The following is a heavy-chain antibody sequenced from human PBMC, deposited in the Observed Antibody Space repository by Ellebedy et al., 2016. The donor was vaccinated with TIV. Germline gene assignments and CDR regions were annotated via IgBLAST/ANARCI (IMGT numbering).Heavy chain of an antibody. CDR1: GFSFRSYG. J-gene: IGHJ5*02. V-gene: IGHV3-30*02. CDR2: IRYDGSKK. Sequence: GESLKISCTVSGFSFRSYGMHWVRQAPGKGLEWVAVIRYDGSKKYYADSVKGRFTISRDNSKNTLYLQMNSLRAEDTAVYYCATGGYSNGYGGWFDPWGQGTLVTVSS. CDR3: ATGGYSNGYGGWFDP. D-gene: IGHD5-18*01.